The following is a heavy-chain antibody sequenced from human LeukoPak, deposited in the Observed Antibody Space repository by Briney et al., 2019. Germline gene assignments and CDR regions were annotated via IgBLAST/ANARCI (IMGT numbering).Heavy chain of an antibody. Sequence: GESLKISCKGSGYSFTSYWIGWVRQMPGKGLEWMGIIYPGDSDTRYSPSFQGQVTISADKSISTAYLQWSSLKASDTAMYYCARQRGSSSWYGNWLDPWGQGTLVTVSS. CDR2: IYPGDSDT. CDR1: GYSFTSYW. V-gene: IGHV5-51*01. CDR3: ARQRGSSSWYGNWLDP. D-gene: IGHD6-13*01. J-gene: IGHJ5*02.